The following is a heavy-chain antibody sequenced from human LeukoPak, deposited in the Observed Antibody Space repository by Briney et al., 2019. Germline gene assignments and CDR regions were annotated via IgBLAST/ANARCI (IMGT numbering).Heavy chain of an antibody. J-gene: IGHJ4*02. Sequence: PGRSLRLSCAASGFTFSSYAMHWVRQAPGKGLEWVAVISYDGSNKYYADSVKGRFTISRDNAKNSLYLQMNSLRAEDTAVYYCARDFGPTVAGTYGGYWGQGTLVTVSS. CDR1: GFTFSSYA. D-gene: IGHD6-19*01. CDR3: ARDFGPTVAGTYGGY. CDR2: ISYDGSNK. V-gene: IGHV3-30-3*01.